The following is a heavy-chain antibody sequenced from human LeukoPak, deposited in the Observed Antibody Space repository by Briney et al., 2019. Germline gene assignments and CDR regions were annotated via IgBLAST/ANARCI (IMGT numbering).Heavy chain of an antibody. CDR2: IYHSGST. V-gene: IGHV4-38-2*01. CDR3: ARGLTGIAARSFDY. Sequence: SETLSLTCAVSGYSISSGYYWGWIRQPPGKGLEWIGSIYHSGSTYYNPSLKSRVTISVDTSKNQFSLKLSSVTAADTAVYHCARGLTGIAARSFDYWGQGTLVTVSS. D-gene: IGHD6-6*01. J-gene: IGHJ4*02. CDR1: GYSISSGYY.